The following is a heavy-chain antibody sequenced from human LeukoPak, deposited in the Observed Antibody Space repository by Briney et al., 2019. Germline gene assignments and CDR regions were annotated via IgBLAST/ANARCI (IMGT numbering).Heavy chain of an antibody. CDR3: TREVRSAWASFDP. D-gene: IGHD1-26*01. J-gene: IGHJ5*02. CDR1: DGSLSSNNYY. V-gene: IGHV4-39*07. Sequence: SETLSLTCTVSDGSLSSNNYYWGWIRQPPGKGLEWMGSIYHSGNTNYNPSLKSRVTISVDTSKNQFSLKLSSVTASDTAVYYCTREVRSAWASFDPWGQGTLVIVSS. CDR2: IYHSGNT.